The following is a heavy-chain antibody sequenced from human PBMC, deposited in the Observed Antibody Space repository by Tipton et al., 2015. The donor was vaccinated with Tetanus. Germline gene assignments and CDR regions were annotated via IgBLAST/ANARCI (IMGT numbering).Heavy chain of an antibody. D-gene: IGHD1-26*01. CDR3: AKRPGSGTWTG. J-gene: IGHJ4*02. CDR1: GGFLRSGNYQ. V-gene: IGHV4-61*01. Sequence: TLSLTCTVSGGFLRSGNYQWNWIRQPPGKGLEWLAYISYSGSTNSNYSLKSRITISQDTSKNQFSLKLTSVTAADTAVYYCAKRPGSGTWTGWGQGTLVAVSS. CDR2: ISYSGST.